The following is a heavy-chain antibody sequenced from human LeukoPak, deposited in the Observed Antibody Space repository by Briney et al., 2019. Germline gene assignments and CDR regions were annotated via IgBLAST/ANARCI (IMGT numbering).Heavy chain of an antibody. J-gene: IGHJ4*02. Sequence: SETLSLTCTVSSGSISNYSWIWIRQPPGKGLEWIGYIYYSGGTNYNPSLKSRVTISVDASKNQFSLKLTSVTAADTAVYYYATGTVTRDYFDYWGQGTLVTVSS. CDR3: ATGTVTRDYFDY. D-gene: IGHD4-17*01. CDR1: SGSISNYS. V-gene: IGHV4-59*01. CDR2: IYYSGGT.